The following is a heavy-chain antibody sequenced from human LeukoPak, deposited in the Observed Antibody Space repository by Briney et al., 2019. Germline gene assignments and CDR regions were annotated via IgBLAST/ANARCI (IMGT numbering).Heavy chain of an antibody. D-gene: IGHD1-26*01. CDR2: IRTEAYGGTT. V-gene: IGHV3-49*04. Sequence: GGSLRLSCTASGFTFGDYAMSWVRQAPGKGLEWVGFIRTEAYGGTTEYAASVKGRFTISRDDSKSIVYLQMNSLKTEDTAVYYCARELSGSYYDFDYWGQGTLVTVSS. CDR3: ARELSGSYYDFDY. J-gene: IGHJ4*02. CDR1: GFTFGDYA.